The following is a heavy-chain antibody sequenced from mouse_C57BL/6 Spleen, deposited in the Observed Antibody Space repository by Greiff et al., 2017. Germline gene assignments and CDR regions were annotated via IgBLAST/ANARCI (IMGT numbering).Heavy chain of an antibody. J-gene: IGHJ2*01. D-gene: IGHD2-13*01. CDR2: ISDGGSYT. CDR3: ARGLYFDY. CDR1: GFTFSSYA. Sequence: EVKLMESGGGLVKPGGSLKLSCAASGFTFSSYAMSWVRQTPEKRLEWVATISDGGSYTYYPDNVKGRFTISRDNAKDNLYLQMSHLKSEDTAMYYCARGLYFDYWGQGTTLTVSS. V-gene: IGHV5-4*03.